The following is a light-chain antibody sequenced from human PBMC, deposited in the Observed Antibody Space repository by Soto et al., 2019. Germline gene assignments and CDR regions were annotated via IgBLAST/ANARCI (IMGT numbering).Light chain of an antibody. J-gene: IGKJ4*01. Sequence: EIVMTQSPATLSLSPGERATLSCRASQSVSGNLAWYQQKPGQATRLLISGASTRATGIPARFSGSGSGTDFTLTITRLEPEHFAVYYCQQYQSLTFGGGTKVDIK. CDR2: GAS. CDR3: QQYQSLT. CDR1: QSVSGN. V-gene: IGKV3-15*01.